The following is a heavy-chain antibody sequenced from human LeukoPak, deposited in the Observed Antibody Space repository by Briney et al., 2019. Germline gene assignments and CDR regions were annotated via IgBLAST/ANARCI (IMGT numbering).Heavy chain of an antibody. CDR2: ISYDGSNK. CDR3: ARAEYCSGGSCSTPFDN. D-gene: IGHD2-15*01. CDR1: GFTFSSYA. V-gene: IGHV3-30*04. J-gene: IGHJ4*02. Sequence: LPGGSLRLSCAASGFTFSSYAMHWVRQAPGKGLEWVAVISYDGSNKYYADSVKGRFTISRDNSKNTLYLQMNSLRAEATAVYYCARAEYCSGGSCSTPFDNWGQGTLVTVSS.